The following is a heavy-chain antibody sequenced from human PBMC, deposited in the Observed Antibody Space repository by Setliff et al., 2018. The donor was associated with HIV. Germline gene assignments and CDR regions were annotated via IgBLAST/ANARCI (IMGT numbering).Heavy chain of an antibody. CDR1: GYSFSDYY. D-gene: IGHD2-8*01. CDR2: ISPKYGGT. CDR3: ARTPRIMVTLKGEYYYYYMDV. Sequence: ASVKVSCKASGYSFSDYYIHWVRQAPRHGFQWMGWISPKYGGTNYAQNFQGRVTMTRDTSISTAYMELSSLGSDDTAVYFCARTPRIMVTLKGEYYYYYMDVWGKGTTVTVSS. V-gene: IGHV1-2*02. J-gene: IGHJ6*03.